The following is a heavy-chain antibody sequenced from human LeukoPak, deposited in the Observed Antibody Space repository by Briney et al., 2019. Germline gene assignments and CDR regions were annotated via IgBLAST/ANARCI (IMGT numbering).Heavy chain of an antibody. J-gene: IGHJ6*04. CDR1: GYMFTSYG. Sequence: ASVKVSCKASGYMFTSYGLSWVRQAPGQGLEWMGWISAYNGNTRYAQKFQGRVTMTTDTSTRTAYMEMRSPRSDDTAVYYCARDRRGRAVANPYYYNGMDVWGEGTTVTVSS. D-gene: IGHD6-19*01. V-gene: IGHV1-18*01. CDR2: ISAYNGNT. CDR3: ARDRRGRAVANPYYYNGMDV.